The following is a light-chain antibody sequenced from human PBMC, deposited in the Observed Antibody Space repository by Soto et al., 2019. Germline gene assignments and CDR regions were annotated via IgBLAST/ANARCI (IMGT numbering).Light chain of an antibody. CDR2: GAS. CDR1: QGISNY. Sequence: TITCRASQGISNYLAWFQQKPGKVPERLIFGASSLQSGVASRFSGRGYGTEFTLTISSLQPDDFATYYCQHYNSYSEALGQGTRWIS. J-gene: IGKJ1*01. V-gene: IGKV1-16*01. CDR3: QHYNSYSEA.